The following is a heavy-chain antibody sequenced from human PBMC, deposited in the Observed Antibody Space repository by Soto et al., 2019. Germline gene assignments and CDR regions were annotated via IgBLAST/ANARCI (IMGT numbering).Heavy chain of an antibody. V-gene: IGHV3-21*01. J-gene: IGHJ5*02. CDR1: GFTFSSYS. D-gene: IGHD2-2*01. CDR2: ISSSSSYI. Sequence: PGGSLRLSCAASGFTFSSYSMSWVRQAPGKGLEWVSSISSSSSYIYYADSVKGRFTISRDNAKNSLYLQMNSLRAEDTAVYYCARAVGYCSSTSCPDPWGQGTLVTVSS. CDR3: ARAVGYCSSTSCPDP.